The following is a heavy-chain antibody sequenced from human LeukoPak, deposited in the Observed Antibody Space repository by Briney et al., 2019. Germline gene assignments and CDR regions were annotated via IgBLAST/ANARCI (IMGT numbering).Heavy chain of an antibody. D-gene: IGHD3-22*01. J-gene: IGHJ4*02. CDR3: AKGEDVVVITDGFDY. V-gene: IGHV3-23*01. CDR1: GFTFSSYA. CDR2: ISGSGGST. Sequence: GGSLRLSCAASGFTFSSYAMSWVRQAPGKGLEWVSAISGSGGSTYYADSVKGRFTISRDNSKNTLYLQMNSLRAEDTAVHYCAKGEDVVVITDGFDYWGQGTLVTVSS.